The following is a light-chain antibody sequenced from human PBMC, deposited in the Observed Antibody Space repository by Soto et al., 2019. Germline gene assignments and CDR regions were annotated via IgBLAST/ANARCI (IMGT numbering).Light chain of an antibody. CDR2: RNN. CDR1: SSNIGSNY. Sequence: QSALTQPPSASGTPGQRVTISCSGSSSNIGSNYVYWYQQLPGTAPKLLIYRNNQRPSGVPDRFSGSKSGTSASLAISGLRPDHEADYYCAPWDDSLSVHYVCGTGTKVTVL. V-gene: IGLV1-47*01. CDR3: APWDDSLSVHYV. J-gene: IGLJ1*01.